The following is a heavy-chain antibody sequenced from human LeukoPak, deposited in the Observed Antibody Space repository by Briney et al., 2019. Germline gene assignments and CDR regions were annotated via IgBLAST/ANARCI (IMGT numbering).Heavy chain of an antibody. Sequence: ASVKVSCKASGYTFTDYYIHWVRQAPGQGLEWMGWINPNSGGTNYAQKFQGRVTMTRDTSISTAYMELSRLRSDDTAVYYCASDPTLYDSSGYSMNASYYYYYMDVWGKGTTVTISS. J-gene: IGHJ6*03. D-gene: IGHD3-22*01. CDR1: GYTFTDYY. V-gene: IGHV1-2*02. CDR3: ASDPTLYDSSGYSMNASYYYYYMDV. CDR2: INPNSGGT.